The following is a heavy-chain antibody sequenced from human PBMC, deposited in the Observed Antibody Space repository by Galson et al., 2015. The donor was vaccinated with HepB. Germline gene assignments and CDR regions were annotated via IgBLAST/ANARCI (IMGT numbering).Heavy chain of an antibody. D-gene: IGHD6-19*01. CDR2: IGTAGDT. CDR1: GFTFSSYD. CDR3: ARGIAVAESYAFDI. J-gene: IGHJ3*02. Sequence: SLRLSCAASGFTFSSYDMHWVRQATGKGLEWVSAIGTAGDTYYPGSVKGRFTISRENAKNSLYLQMNSLRAGDTAVYYCARGIAVAESYAFDIWGQGTMVTVSS. V-gene: IGHV3-13*04.